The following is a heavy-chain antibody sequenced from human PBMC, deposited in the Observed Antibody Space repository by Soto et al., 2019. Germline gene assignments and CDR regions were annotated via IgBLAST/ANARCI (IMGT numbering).Heavy chain of an antibody. D-gene: IGHD6-13*01. CDR2: ISPYNGNI. V-gene: IGHV1-18*01. CDR3: AWRSISWNFRAFDS. J-gene: IGHJ4*02. CDR1: ADTFTNYG. Sequence: ASVKVSCKASADTFTNYGISWVRQAPGQGLEWMGWISPYNGNINYAQKFRGRVTMTTDTSTSSAYLEVRSLRSNDTAVYYCAWRSISWNFRAFDSWGQGTLVTVSS.